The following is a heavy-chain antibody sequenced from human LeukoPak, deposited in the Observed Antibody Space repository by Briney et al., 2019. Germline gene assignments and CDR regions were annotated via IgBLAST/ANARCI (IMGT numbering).Heavy chain of an antibody. V-gene: IGHV1-2*02. CDR1: GYTFTGYY. CDR3: AKDFVVVTGNVNYFDY. CDR2: INPNSGGT. J-gene: IGHJ4*02. D-gene: IGHD2-21*02. Sequence: ASVNVSCKASGYTFTGYYMHWVRQAAGQGLEWMGWINPNSGGTNYAQKFQSRVTMTRDTSISTSYMELSRLRSDDTAVYYCAKDFVVVTGNVNYFDYWGQGALVTVSS.